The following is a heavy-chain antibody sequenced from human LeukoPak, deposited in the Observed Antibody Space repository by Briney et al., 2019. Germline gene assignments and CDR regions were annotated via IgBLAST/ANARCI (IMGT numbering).Heavy chain of an antibody. CDR2: ISSSGTTT. D-gene: IGHD6-19*01. CDR3: ATLTVASNFDY. J-gene: IGHJ4*02. Sequence: PGGSLRLSCAAASLTLAVYETHWVRQAPGKGLEWISDISSSGTTTYYADSVKGRFTISRDNAKNSLYLQMNSLRAEDTAVYYWATLTVASNFDYWGQGTLVTVSS. V-gene: IGHV3-48*03. CDR1: SLTLAVYE.